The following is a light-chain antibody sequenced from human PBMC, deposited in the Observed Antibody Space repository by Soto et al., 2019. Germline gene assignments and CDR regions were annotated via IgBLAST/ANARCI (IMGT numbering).Light chain of an antibody. CDR2: GAS. CDR3: QQYISSPLT. J-gene: IGKJ1*01. CDR1: QSVRNNY. V-gene: IGKV3-20*01. Sequence: EIVLTQSPATLSLSPGEGATLSCRASQSVRNNYLAWYQQKPGQAPRLVIYGASNRATGIPDRFSASGSGTDFTLTISRLEPEDFAVYYCQQYISSPLTFGQGTKVDIK.